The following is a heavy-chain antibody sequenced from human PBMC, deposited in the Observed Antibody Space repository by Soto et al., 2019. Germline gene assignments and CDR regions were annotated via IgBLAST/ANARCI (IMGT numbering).Heavy chain of an antibody. Sequence: QITLKESGPTLVKPTQTLTLTCTFSGFSLSTGEVGVGWIRQPPGKSLEWLALLYWDDDKRYSPSLKSTLTNTKDTSKNQVVLTMTNMDPVDTATYYCAPLTMVLGVTHQLYFDHLGQVTLVTVSS. CDR1: GFSLSTGEVG. CDR2: LYWDDDK. CDR3: APLTMVLGVTHQLYFDH. V-gene: IGHV2-5*02. J-gene: IGHJ4*02. D-gene: IGHD3-10*01.